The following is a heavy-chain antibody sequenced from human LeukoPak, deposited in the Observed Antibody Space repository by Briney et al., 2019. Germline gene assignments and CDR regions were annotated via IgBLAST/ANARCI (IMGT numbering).Heavy chain of an antibody. CDR2: IIPIFGTA. CDR3: ARVGSSSWYGFGY. D-gene: IGHD6-13*01. V-gene: IGHV1-69*05. Sequence: SVKVSCKASGGTFSSYAISWVRQAPGQGLEWMGGIIPIFGTANYAQKFQGWVTMTRDTSISTAYMELSRLRSDDTAVYYCARVGSSSWYGFGYWGQGTLVTVSS. CDR1: GGTFSSYA. J-gene: IGHJ4*02.